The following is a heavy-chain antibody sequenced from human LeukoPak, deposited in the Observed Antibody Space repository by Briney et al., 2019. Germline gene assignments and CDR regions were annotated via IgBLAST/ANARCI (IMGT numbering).Heavy chain of an antibody. CDR1: GDSVSSNSAA. CDR2: TYYRSQWYK. V-gene: IGHV6-1*01. Sequence: SQTLSLTCAISGDSVSSNSAAWNWIRQSPSRGLEWLGGTYYRSQWYKDYAVSLESRITITPDTSKNLVSLQLSSVTPEDTAVYYCARDAPPVVWGQGALVTVSS. D-gene: IGHD3-16*02. CDR3: ARDAPPVV. J-gene: IGHJ4*02.